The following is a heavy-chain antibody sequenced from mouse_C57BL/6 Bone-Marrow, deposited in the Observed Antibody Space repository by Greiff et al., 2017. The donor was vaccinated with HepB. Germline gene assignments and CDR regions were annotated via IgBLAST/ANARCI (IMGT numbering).Heavy chain of an antibody. V-gene: IGHV1-82*01. CDR3: ARSEPFAY. CDR2: IYPGDGDT. J-gene: IGHJ3*01. Sequence: VKLMESGPELVKPGASVKISCKASGYAFSSSWMNWVKQRPGKGLEWIGRIYPGDGDTNYNGKFKGKATLTADKSSSTAYMQLSSLTSEDSAVYFCARSEPFAYWGQGTLVTVSA. CDR1: GYAFSSSW.